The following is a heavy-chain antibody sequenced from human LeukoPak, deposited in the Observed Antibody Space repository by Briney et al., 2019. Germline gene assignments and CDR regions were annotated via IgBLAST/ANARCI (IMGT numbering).Heavy chain of an antibody. J-gene: IGHJ3*02. CDR2: ISYDGSNK. Sequence: GGSLRLSCAASGFTFSSYGMHWVRQAPGKGLEWVAVISYDGSNKYYADSVKGRFTISRDNSKNTLYLQMNSLRAEDTAVYYCAAHWLDIWGQGTMVTVSS. CDR3: AAHWLDI. CDR1: GFTFSSYG. V-gene: IGHV3-30*03.